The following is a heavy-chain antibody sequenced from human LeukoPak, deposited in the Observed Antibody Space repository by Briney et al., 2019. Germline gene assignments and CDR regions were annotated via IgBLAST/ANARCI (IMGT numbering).Heavy chain of an antibody. V-gene: IGHV4-61*02. CDR2: IYSSGST. D-gene: IGHD2-2*02. CDR3: ARDQGTVIVPTAIGWFDP. CDR1: GGSISSGSFY. Sequence: SETLSLTCTVSGGSISSGSFYWSWTRQPAGKGLEWIGRIYSSGSTNYNPSLKSRVTISVDTSKNQFSLKLRSVTAADTAVYYCARDQGTVIVPTAIGWFDPWGQGTLVTVSS. J-gene: IGHJ5*02.